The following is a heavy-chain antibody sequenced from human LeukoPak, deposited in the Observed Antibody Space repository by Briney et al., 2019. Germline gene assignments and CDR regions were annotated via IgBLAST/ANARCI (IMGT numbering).Heavy chain of an antibody. J-gene: IGHJ6*02. Sequence: PGGSLRLSCAASGFTFSSYWMSWVRQAPGKGPEWVANIKQDGGEKYYVDSVKGRFTISRDKAKNSLYLQMNSLGAEDTAVYYCARSSKAESTRYSSGWYSGPPYYYGMDVWGQGTTVTVSS. V-gene: IGHV3-7*05. CDR2: IKQDGGEK. D-gene: IGHD6-19*01. CDR3: ARSSKAESTRYSSGWYSGPPYYYGMDV. CDR1: GFTFSSYW.